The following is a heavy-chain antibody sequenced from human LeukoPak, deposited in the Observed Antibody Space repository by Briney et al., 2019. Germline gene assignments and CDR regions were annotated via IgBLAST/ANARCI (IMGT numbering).Heavy chain of an antibody. Sequence: ASVKVSCKASGYTFTNYGISWVRQAPGQGLEWMGWIGAYNGNTNYAQRLQGRVTMTTDTSTSTAYMELRSLRSDDTAVYYCAREGYFGSGIDYYYGMGVWGQGTKVTVSS. D-gene: IGHD3-10*01. CDR2: IGAYNGNT. CDR3: AREGYFGSGIDYYYGMGV. J-gene: IGHJ6*02. CDR1: GYTFTNYG. V-gene: IGHV1-18*01.